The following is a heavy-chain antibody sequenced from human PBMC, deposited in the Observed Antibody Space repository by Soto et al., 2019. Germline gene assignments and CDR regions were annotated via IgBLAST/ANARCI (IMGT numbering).Heavy chain of an antibody. Sequence: GGSLRLSCAASGFTVSSNYMSWVRQAPGKGLEWVSVIYSGGSTYYADSVKGRFTISRDNSKNTLYLQMNSLRAEDTAVYYCAREEQQWLALDYWGQGTLVTVSS. J-gene: IGHJ4*02. CDR2: IYSGGST. CDR1: GFTVSSNY. CDR3: AREEQQWLALDY. D-gene: IGHD6-19*01. V-gene: IGHV3-53*01.